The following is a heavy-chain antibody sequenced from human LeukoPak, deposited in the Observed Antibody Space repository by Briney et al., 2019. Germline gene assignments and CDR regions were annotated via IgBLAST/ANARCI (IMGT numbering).Heavy chain of an antibody. J-gene: IGHJ4*02. D-gene: IGHD1-14*01. CDR2: IYSGGRT. CDR3: AREPGTTLDY. Sequence: PGGSLRLSCAASGFTVSSSYMSCVRHAPGKGLEWVSVIYSGGRTDYTDSVKGRFTISRDKSKNTLYLQMNGLRVEDTAVYYCAREPGTTLDYWGQGTLVTVSS. CDR1: GFTVSSSY. V-gene: IGHV3-53*01.